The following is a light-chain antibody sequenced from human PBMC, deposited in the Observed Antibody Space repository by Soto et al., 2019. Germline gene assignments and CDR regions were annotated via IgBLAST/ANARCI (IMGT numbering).Light chain of an antibody. CDR2: DAS. CDR1: QDISNY. Sequence: DIQMTQSPSSLSASVGDRVTITCLASQDISNYLNWYLQKPGKAPKLLIYDASNLETGVPSRFSGSGSGTDFTFTISSLQPQDIATYYCQQYDNLPTFGQGTRLEIK. J-gene: IGKJ5*01. V-gene: IGKV1-33*01. CDR3: QQYDNLPT.